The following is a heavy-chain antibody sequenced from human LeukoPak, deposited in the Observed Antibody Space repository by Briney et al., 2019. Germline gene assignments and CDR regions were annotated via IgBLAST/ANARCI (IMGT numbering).Heavy chain of an antibody. CDR3: ARGLLWFGDIRGNWFDP. J-gene: IGHJ5*02. CDR2: IIPIFGTA. D-gene: IGHD3-10*01. V-gene: IGHV1-69*05. CDR1: GGTFSSYA. Sequence: ASVKVSCKASGGTFSSYAISWVRQAPGQGLEWMGGIIPIFGTANYAQKFQGRVTITTYQATSTAYMELSSLRSEDTAVYYCARGLLWFGDIRGNWFDPWGQGTLVTVSS.